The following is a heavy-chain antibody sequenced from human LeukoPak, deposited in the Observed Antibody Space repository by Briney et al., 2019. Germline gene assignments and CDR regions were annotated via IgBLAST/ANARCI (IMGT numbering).Heavy chain of an antibody. CDR2: ISDSGGST. Sequence: GGSLRLSCAASGFTFSSYAMSWVRQAPGKGLEWVSGISDSGGSTYYADSVKGRFTISRDNSKNTLFLQVNSLRAEDTAVYYCAKGRGYGSTAFEYWGQGTLVTVSS. V-gene: IGHV3-23*01. CDR1: GFTFSSYA. CDR3: AKGRGYGSTAFEY. J-gene: IGHJ4*02. D-gene: IGHD3-10*01.